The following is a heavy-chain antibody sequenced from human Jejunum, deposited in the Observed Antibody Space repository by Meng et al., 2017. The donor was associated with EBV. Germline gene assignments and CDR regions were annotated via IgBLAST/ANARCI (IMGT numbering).Heavy chain of an antibody. CDR3: ARVRPGGGWFDP. V-gene: IGHV7-4-1*02. D-gene: IGHD2-8*02. Sequence: VQLGQSGAGLKKPGASVKVSCKASGYTFTSSGINWVRQAPGQGLEWMGWINTNTGYPTYAQDFTGRFVSSLDTSVSTAYLQITSLSTEDNAVYYCARVRPGGGWFDPWGQGTLVTVSS. J-gene: IGHJ5*02. CDR1: GYTFTSSG. CDR2: INTNTGYP.